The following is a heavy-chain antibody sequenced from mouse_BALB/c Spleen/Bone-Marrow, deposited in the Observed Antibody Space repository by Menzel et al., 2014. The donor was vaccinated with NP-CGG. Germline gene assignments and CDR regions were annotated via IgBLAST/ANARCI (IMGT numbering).Heavy chain of an antibody. CDR2: IDTSDSYI. CDR1: GYTFTDKW. J-gene: IGHJ4*01. V-gene: IGHV1-69*01. D-gene: IGHD2-4*01. Sequence: QVQLQQSGAEFVMPGASVKMSCKASGYTFTDKWMHWVKQRPGQGHEWIGAIDTSDSYINYNQKFKGKASLTVDASSSTAYMHLSSLTSDDSAVYYCARGGHDFSLDYWGQGTSVIVSS. CDR3: ARGGHDFSLDY.